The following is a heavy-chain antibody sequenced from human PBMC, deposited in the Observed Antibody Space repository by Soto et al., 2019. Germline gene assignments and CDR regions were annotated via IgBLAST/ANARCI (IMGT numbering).Heavy chain of an antibody. J-gene: IGHJ5*02. CDR3: ARSRGYCSSTSCHPLNNWFDP. V-gene: IGHV4-59*01. D-gene: IGHD2-2*01. CDR2: ISNSGST. CDR1: GGSITGYH. Sequence: SETLSLTCNVSGGSITGYHWSWIRQPPGKGLEWIGYISNSGSTNYNPSLESRVTISVDTSKNQISLKLIFVTAADTAVYYCARSRGYCSSTSCHPLNNWFDPWGQGTLVTVSS.